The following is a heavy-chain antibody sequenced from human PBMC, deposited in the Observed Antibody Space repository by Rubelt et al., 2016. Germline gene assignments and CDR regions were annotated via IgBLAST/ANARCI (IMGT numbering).Heavy chain of an antibody. J-gene: IGHJ6*02. CDR1: GGSISSGGYY. D-gene: IGHD3-16*01. CDR2: IYYSGYT. Sequence: QVQLQESGPGLVKPSQTLSLTCTVSGGSISSGGYYWSWIRQHPGKGLEWIGNIYYSGYTYYNPSLKSRLSISLDTSKNQFSLNVRAVTAADTAVYYCARDLGADVWGQGTTVTVSS. V-gene: IGHV4-31*03. CDR3: ARDLGADV.